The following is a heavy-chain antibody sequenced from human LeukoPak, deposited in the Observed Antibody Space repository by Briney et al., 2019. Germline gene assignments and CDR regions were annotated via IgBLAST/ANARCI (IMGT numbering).Heavy chain of an antibody. Sequence: TGGSLRLSCAASGFSFSGYAMNWVRQAPGKGLEWVSIIFGNGDTTYYADSVKGRFTVSRDNSKDTLYLQMNDLRPDDTAIYYCAKRNTMVRGGPCFDYWGQGLLVTVSS. V-gene: IGHV3-23*01. J-gene: IGHJ4*02. D-gene: IGHD3-10*01. CDR1: GFSFSGYA. CDR2: IFGNGDTT. CDR3: AKRNTMVRGGPCFDY.